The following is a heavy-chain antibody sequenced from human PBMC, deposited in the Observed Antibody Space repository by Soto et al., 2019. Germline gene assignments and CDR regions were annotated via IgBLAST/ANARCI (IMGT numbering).Heavy chain of an antibody. D-gene: IGHD3-3*01. J-gene: IGHJ6*02. CDR1: GFTFKSFG. CDR2: IRHDGTNR. V-gene: IGHV3-33*01. CDR3: ARTGLQIIQATSYHYGLDV. Sequence: QVQLVESGGGVVQPGTSLRLSCEASGFTFKSFGMQRVRQAPAKGLEWVAMIRHDGTNRYYVDSVKGRFTISRDNSKDTLYLQMNNLRAEDTAVYYCARTGLQIIQATSYHYGLDVWGQGTTVTVSS.